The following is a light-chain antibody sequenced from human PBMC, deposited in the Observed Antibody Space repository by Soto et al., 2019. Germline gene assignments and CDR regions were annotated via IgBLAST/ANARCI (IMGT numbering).Light chain of an antibody. CDR1: QTVSSYF. CDR2: GTS. CDR3: QHYGGSPLYS. V-gene: IGKV3-20*01. Sequence: EIVLTQSPGTLSLSPGERATLSCRASQTVSSYFLAWYQQKPGQAPRLLIYGTSNRATGIPDRFSGSGSGTDFTLTISRLQPEDFAVYYCQHYGGSPLYSFGQVTKLEI. J-gene: IGKJ2*01.